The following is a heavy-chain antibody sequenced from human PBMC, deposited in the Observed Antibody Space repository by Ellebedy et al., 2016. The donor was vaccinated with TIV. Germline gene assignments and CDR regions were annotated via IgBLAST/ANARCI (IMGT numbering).Heavy chain of an antibody. D-gene: IGHD3-9*01. CDR2: IYYNGTT. CDR3: ARHPQNVYFRP. V-gene: IGHV4-30-2*03. Sequence: MPSETLSLTCGVSGGSISSTGFSWSWVRQPPGKGLEWIGSIYYNGTTYYKPSLKSRVTISADTSNNQFSLKLSSVTAADTALYYCARHPQNVYFRPWGQGTLVTVSS. J-gene: IGHJ4*02. CDR1: GGSISSTGFS.